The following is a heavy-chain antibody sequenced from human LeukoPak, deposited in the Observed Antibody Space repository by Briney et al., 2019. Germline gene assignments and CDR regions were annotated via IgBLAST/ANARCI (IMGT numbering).Heavy chain of an antibody. Sequence: GASVKVSCKASGYTFTSYGISWVRQAPGQGLEWMGWISAYNGNTNYAQKLQGRVTMTTDTSTSTAYMELRSLRSDDTAVYYCARVMVRGVTISYGMDVWGQGTTVTVSS. D-gene: IGHD3-10*01. J-gene: IGHJ6*02. CDR1: GYTFTSYG. CDR2: ISAYNGNT. CDR3: ARVMVRGVTISYGMDV. V-gene: IGHV1-18*01.